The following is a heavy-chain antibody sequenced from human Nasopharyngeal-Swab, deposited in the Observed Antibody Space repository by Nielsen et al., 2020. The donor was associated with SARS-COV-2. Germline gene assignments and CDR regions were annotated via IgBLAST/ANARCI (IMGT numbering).Heavy chain of an antibody. J-gene: IGHJ4*02. V-gene: IGHV3-23*01. D-gene: IGHD6-19*01. Sequence: GESLKISCAASGFTFSSYAMSWVRQAPAKGLEWVSAISTGAVSTFYAASVKGRFTISRDDSRTTLYLQMNSLRAGDTAVYYCARHQGSSGWFFFDFWGQGTLVTVSS. CDR3: ARHQGSSGWFFFDF. CDR2: ISTGAVST. CDR1: GFTFSSYA.